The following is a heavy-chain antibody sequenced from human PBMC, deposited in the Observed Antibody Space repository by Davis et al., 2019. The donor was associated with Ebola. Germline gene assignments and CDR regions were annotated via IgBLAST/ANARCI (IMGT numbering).Heavy chain of an antibody. J-gene: IGHJ3*02. Sequence: ASVKVSCKASGYTFTGYYMHWVRQSPGQGLEWMGWINPNSGGTNYAQKFQGRVTMTRDTSISTAYMELSRLRSDDTAVYYCARNGGIGIAGEKWAFDIWGQGTMVTVSS. D-gene: IGHD6-13*01. CDR1: GYTFTGYY. CDR3: ARNGGIGIAGEKWAFDI. V-gene: IGHV1-2*02. CDR2: INPNSGGT.